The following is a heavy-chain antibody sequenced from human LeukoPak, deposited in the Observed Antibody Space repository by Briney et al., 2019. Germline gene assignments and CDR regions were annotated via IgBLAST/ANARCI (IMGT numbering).Heavy chain of an antibody. CDR3: ARDHYYGSGSLIDY. Sequence: GSLRLSCAASGFTFRTYWMSWVRQAPGKGLEWVAIIKQDESEKFYVDSVKGRFTVSRDNAKNSLNLQMNSLTAEDTAVYYCARDHYYGSGSLIDYWGQGTLVTVSS. J-gene: IGHJ4*02. CDR2: IKQDESEK. CDR1: GFTFRTYW. D-gene: IGHD3-10*01. V-gene: IGHV3-7*01.